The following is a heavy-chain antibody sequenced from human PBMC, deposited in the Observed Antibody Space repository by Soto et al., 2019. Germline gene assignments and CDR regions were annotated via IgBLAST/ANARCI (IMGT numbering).Heavy chain of an antibody. V-gene: IGHV3-21*01. CDR1: GFTFSSYS. CDR3: ARCLPSGWPLDY. Sequence: PGGSLRLSCAASGFTFSSYSMNWVRQAPGKGLEWVSSISSSSSYIYYADSVKGRFTISRDNAKNSLYLQMNSLRAEDTAVYYCARCLPSGWPLDYWGQGTLVTVSS. J-gene: IGHJ4*02. D-gene: IGHD6-19*01. CDR2: ISSSSSYI.